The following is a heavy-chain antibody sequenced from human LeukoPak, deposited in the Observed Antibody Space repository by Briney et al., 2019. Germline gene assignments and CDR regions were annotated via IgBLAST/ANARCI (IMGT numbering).Heavy chain of an antibody. D-gene: IGHD3-9*01. CDR3: ARVGHYDILTGYSDY. J-gene: IGHJ4*02. CDR2: ISSSSSYI. Sequence: PGGSLRLSCAASGFTFSSYSMNWVRQAPGKGLEWVSSISSSSSYIYYADSVKGRFTISRDNAKNSLYLQMNSLRAEDTAVYYCARVGHYDILTGYSDYWGQGTLVTVSS. V-gene: IGHV3-21*01. CDR1: GFTFSSYS.